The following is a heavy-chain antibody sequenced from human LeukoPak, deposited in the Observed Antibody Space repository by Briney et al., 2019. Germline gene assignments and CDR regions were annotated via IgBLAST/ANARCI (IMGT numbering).Heavy chain of an antibody. CDR2: ISAYTGNT. Sequence: ASVKVSCKASGYTFTSYYMHWVRQAPGQGLEWMGWISAYTGNTNYAQQLQGRITMTTDTSTSTAYMELRSLRSDDTAIYYCARSVVYFGSGTYYGYYYMDVWGKGTTVTVSS. J-gene: IGHJ6*03. CDR1: GYTFTSYY. V-gene: IGHV1-18*04. CDR3: ARSVVYFGSGTYYGYYYMDV. D-gene: IGHD3-10*01.